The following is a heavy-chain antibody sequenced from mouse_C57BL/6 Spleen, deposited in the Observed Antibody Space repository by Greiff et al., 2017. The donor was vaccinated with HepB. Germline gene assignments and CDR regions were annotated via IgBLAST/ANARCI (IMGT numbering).Heavy chain of an antibody. CDR3: ARTYYGSSYWYFDV. V-gene: IGHV1-50*01. CDR1: GYTFTSYW. J-gene: IGHJ1*03. CDR2: IDPSDSYT. D-gene: IGHD1-1*01. Sequence: QVQLKQPGAELVKPGASVKLSCKASGYTFTSYWMQWVKQRPGQGLEWIGEIDPSDSYTNYNQKFKGKATLTVDKSSSTAYMQLSSLTSEDSAVYYCARTYYGSSYWYFDVWGTGTTVTVSS.